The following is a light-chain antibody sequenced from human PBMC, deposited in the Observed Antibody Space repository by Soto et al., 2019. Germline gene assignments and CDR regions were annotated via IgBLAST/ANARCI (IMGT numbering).Light chain of an antibody. J-gene: IGLJ2*01. CDR1: SGSIATNY. CDR3: QSYDVDNVV. V-gene: IGLV6-57*04. CDR2: DDN. Sequence: NFMLTQPRSVSESPGKTVTISCTPTSGSIATNYVQWHQQRPGSVPITVIYDDNQRPSGVPDRFSGSIDRSSNSASLTISGLEIEDEADYYCQSYDVDNVVFGGGTKLTVL.